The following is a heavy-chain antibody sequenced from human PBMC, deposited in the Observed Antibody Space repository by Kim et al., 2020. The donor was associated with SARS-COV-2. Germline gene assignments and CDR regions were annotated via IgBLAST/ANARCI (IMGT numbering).Heavy chain of an antibody. J-gene: IGHJ6*04. Sequence: YNPSLKSRVTISVDTSKNQFSLKLSSVTAADTAVYYCARGFEIYREWPDVWGKGTTVTVSS. D-gene: IGHD3-3*01. CDR3: ARGFEIYREWPDV. V-gene: IGHV4-34*01.